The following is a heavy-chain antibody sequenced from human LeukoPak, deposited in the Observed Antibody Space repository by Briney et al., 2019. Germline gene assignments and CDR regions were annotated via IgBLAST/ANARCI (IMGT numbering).Heavy chain of an antibody. CDR2: IYTSGST. D-gene: IGHD3-3*01. J-gene: IGHJ4*02. CDR3: ARVREGVGYFDY. V-gene: IGHV4-4*07. Sequence: SETLSLTCTVSGGSISSYYWSWIRQPAGKGLEWIGRIYTSGSTNYNPSLKSRVAMSADTSKNQFSLKLSSVTAADTAVYYCARVREGVGYFDYWGQGTLVTVSS. CDR1: GGSISSYY.